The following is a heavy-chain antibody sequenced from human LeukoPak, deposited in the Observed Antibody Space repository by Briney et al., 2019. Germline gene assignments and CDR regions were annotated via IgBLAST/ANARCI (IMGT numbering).Heavy chain of an antibody. J-gene: IGHJ4*02. CDR2: INHSGST. CDR1: GGSFSGYY. V-gene: IGHV4-34*01. CDR3: ATQYRGYSYGSARGPFDY. D-gene: IGHD5-18*01. Sequence: SETLSLTCAVYGGSFSGYYWSWIRQPPGKGLEWIGEINHSGSTNYNPSLKSRVTISVDTSKNQFSLKLSSVTAADTAVYYCATQYRGYSYGSARGPFDYWGQGTLVTVSS.